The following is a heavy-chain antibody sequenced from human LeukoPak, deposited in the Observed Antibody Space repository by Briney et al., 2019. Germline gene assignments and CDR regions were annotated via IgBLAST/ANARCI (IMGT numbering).Heavy chain of an antibody. CDR2: ISSSSSYI. CDR3: ARGPLGWSPSREY. CDR1: GFTFSSYS. D-gene: IGHD6-19*01. J-gene: IGHJ4*02. Sequence: GGSLRLSCAASGFTFSSYSMNWVRQAPGKGLEWVSSISSSSSYIYYADSVKGRFTISRDNAKNSLYLQMNSLRAEDTAVYYCARGPLGWSPSREYWGQGTLVTVSS. V-gene: IGHV3-21*01.